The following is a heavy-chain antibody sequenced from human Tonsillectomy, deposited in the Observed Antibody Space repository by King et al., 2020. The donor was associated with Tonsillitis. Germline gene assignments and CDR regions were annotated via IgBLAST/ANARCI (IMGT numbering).Heavy chain of an antibody. Sequence: QLVQSGAEVKKPGESLKISCKVSGYNFTTYWIGWVRQMPGKGLEWMGIIYPDDSDARYSPSFQGQASMSADKSILTAYLQWSSLKASDTAIFYCARGEGFDFDYWGQGTLVTVSS. CDR1: GYNFTTYW. J-gene: IGHJ4*02. V-gene: IGHV5-51*01. D-gene: IGHD3-16*01. CDR2: IYPDDSDA. CDR3: ARGEGFDFDY.